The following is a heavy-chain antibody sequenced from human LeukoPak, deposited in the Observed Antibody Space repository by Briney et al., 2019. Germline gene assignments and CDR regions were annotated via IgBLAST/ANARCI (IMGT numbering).Heavy chain of an antibody. CDR3: ARDPIPSASGSYYFDN. CDR1: GFTFSTYG. V-gene: IGHV3-33*08. D-gene: IGHD3-10*01. J-gene: IGHJ4*02. Sequence: GGSLRLSCAASGFTFSTYGMHWVRQAPGKGLEWVAVIYYDGSNKNYENSVKDRFTISRDNSKNTLYLQMNSLRAEDTAVYYCARDPIPSASGSYYFDNWGQGTLVTVSS. CDR2: IYYDGSNK.